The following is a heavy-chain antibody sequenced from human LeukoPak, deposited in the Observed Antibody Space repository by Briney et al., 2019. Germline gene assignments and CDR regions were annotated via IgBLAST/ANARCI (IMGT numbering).Heavy chain of an antibody. J-gene: IGHJ6*03. CDR3: ARGGYYTLEYYYYMEA. V-gene: IGHV4-59*01. Sequence: PSETLSLTCTVSGGSISSYYWSWIRQAPGKGLEWIGYVYYSGGTNYDPSLKSRVTMSVDTSKNQFSLKVTSMTAADTAVYYCARGGYYTLEYYYYMEAWGKGITVTVSS. CDR1: GGSISSYY. D-gene: IGHD3-3*01. CDR2: VYYSGGT.